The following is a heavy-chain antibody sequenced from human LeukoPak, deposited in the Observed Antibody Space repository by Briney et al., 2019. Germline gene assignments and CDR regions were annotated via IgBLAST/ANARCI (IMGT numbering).Heavy chain of an antibody. D-gene: IGHD7-27*01. CDR1: SGSISSYF. CDR3: ARVLNWGSFNYYFGMDV. Sequence: PTETLSLTCTVSSGSISSYFWSWIRQPPGKGLEWIGYLHYSGTTNYNPSLRGRVTISVDTSKNQFSLKLSSVTAADTAVYYCARVLNWGSFNYYFGMDVWGQGTTVTVSS. CDR2: LHYSGTT. J-gene: IGHJ6*02. V-gene: IGHV4-59*01.